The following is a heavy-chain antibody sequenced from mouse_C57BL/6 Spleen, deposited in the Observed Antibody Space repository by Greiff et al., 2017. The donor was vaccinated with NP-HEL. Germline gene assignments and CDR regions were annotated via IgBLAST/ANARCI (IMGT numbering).Heavy chain of an antibody. CDR3: ARATPYYGSSYWYFDV. J-gene: IGHJ1*03. Sequence: VQLQQPGAELVMPGASVKLSCKASGYTFTSYWMHWVKQRPGQGLEWIGEIDPSDSYTNYNQKFKGKSTLTVDKSSSTAYMQLSSLTSEDSAVYYCARATPYYGSSYWYFDVWGTGTTVTVSS. D-gene: IGHD1-1*01. CDR1: GYTFTSYW. CDR2: IDPSDSYT. V-gene: IGHV1-69*01.